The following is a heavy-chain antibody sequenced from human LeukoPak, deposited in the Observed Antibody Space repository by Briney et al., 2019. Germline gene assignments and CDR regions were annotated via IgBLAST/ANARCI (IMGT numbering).Heavy chain of an antibody. J-gene: IGHJ4*02. D-gene: IGHD3-22*01. V-gene: IGHV4-39*07. CDR3: AIHPRRGIVVVTRALFDY. Sequence: SETLSLTCTVSGGSISSSSYYWGWIRQPPGKGLEWIGSIYYSGSTYYNPSLKSRVTISVDTSKNQFSLKLSSVTAADTAVYYCAIHPRRGIVVVTRALFDYWGQGTLVTVSS. CDR2: IYYSGST. CDR1: GGSISSSSYY.